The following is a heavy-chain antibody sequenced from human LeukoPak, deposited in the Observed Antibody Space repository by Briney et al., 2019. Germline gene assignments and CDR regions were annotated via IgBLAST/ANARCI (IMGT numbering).Heavy chain of an antibody. J-gene: IGHJ4*02. CDR1: GFTFSSYW. CDR2: INSDVSTT. V-gene: IGHV3-74*01. D-gene: IGHD1-26*01. CDR3: ARRSSGRASYYFDY. Sequence: GGSLRLSCAASGFTFSSYWMHWVRQAPGKGLVWVSRINSDVSTTNYADSVKARFRISRKKDKNTLDMKMNSMRAEDTAVYYCARRSSGRASYYFDYWGQGTLVTVSS.